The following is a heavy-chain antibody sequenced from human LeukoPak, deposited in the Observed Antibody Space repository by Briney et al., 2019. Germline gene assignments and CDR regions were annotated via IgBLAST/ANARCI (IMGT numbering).Heavy chain of an antibody. D-gene: IGHD6-13*01. CDR1: GFTFSTSA. CDR3: AKDLVWGWGIHY. CDR2: IRYDGSDK. J-gene: IGHJ4*02. Sequence: GGSLRLSCAASGFTFSTSAMHWVRRAPGKGLEWVAFIRYDGSDKYYADSVKGRFTISRDTSKNTLYLQMNGLRDEDTAVYYCAKDLVWGWGIHYWGQGTLVTVSS. V-gene: IGHV3-30*02.